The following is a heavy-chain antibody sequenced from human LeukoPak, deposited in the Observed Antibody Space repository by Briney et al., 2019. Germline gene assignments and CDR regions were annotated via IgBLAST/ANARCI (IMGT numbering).Heavy chain of an antibody. Sequence: GRSLRLSCAASGFTFSYYTMHWVRQAPGKGLEWVAVISYDGSNEYYADSVKGRYTISRDNSKNTLYLRMNSLRVEDTAVYYCARVLNYYDSSGYYFSYWGQGTLVTVSS. V-gene: IGHV3-30-3*01. CDR1: GFTFSYYT. J-gene: IGHJ4*02. CDR2: ISYDGSNE. D-gene: IGHD3-22*01. CDR3: ARVLNYYDSSGYYFSY.